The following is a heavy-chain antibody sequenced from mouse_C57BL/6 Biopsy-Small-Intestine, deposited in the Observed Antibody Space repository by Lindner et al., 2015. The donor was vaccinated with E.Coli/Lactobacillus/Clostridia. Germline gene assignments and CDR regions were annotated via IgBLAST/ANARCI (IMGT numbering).Heavy chain of an antibody. J-gene: IGHJ4*01. CDR2: ISPYSGNT. V-gene: IGHV1S61*01. CDR3: AVSRRGSGWPSDY. D-gene: IGHD6-1*01. CDR1: GYTFTNYG. Sequence: SVKVSCKTSGYTFTNYGISWVRQAPGQGLEWLGWISPYSGNTNYAQNLQGRVTMTTDTSSSTGYMELRSLRSDDTAVYYCAVSRRGSGWPSDYWGPGTLVTVSS.